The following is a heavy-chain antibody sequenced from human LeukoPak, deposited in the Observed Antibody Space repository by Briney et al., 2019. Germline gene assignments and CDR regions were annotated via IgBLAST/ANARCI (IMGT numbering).Heavy chain of an antibody. CDR3: ASYTYYYDSSGYYYEEKFDY. D-gene: IGHD3-22*01. CDR2: IYYTGST. CDR1: GGSINNYY. Sequence: SETLSLTCTVSGGSINNYYWSWVRQPPGAGLEWLAYIYYTGSTNYNPSLKTRLTISVDTSKNQFSLRLNSVTAADTAVYYCASYTYYYDSSGYYYEEKFDYWGQGTLVTVSS. V-gene: IGHV4-59*08. J-gene: IGHJ4*02.